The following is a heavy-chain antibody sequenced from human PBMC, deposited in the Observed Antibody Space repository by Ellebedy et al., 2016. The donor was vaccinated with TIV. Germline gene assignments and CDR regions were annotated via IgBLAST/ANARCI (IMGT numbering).Heavy chain of an antibody. CDR3: ARAGCSGGGCYVDY. V-gene: IGHV1-3*01. CDR2: INAVNGNT. CDR1: GYSFSSYA. Sequence: AASVKVSCKASGYSFSSYAMNWLRQAPGQRLEWMGWINAVNGNTKYSQKFQGRVTITRDTSASTAYMELSSLRSEDTAVYYCARAGCSGGGCYVDYWGQGTLVTVSS. J-gene: IGHJ4*02. D-gene: IGHD2-15*01.